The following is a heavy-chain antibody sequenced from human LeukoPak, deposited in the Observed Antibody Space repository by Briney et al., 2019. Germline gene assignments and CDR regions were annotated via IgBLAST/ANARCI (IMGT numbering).Heavy chain of an antibody. CDR1: GGSFSGYY. CDR3: ARGSKGSSWSYYYYMDV. CDR2: INHSGST. V-gene: IGHV4-34*01. D-gene: IGHD6-13*01. J-gene: IGHJ6*03. Sequence: SETLSLTCAVYGGSFSGYYWSWIRQPPGKGLEWIGEINHSGSTNYNPSLKSRVTISVDTSKNQFSLKLSSVTAADTAVYYCARGSKGSSWSYYYYMDVWGKGTTVTVSS.